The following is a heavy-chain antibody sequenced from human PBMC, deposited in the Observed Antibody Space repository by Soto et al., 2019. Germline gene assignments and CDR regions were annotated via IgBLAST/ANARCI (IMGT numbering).Heavy chain of an antibody. J-gene: IGHJ3*02. D-gene: IGHD3-3*01. V-gene: IGHV1-8*01. CDR3: ASPARNYDFWSGYSFDI. CDR2: LNPNSGNT. Sequence: QVQLVQSGAEVKKPGASVKVSCKSSGYTFTSYDINWVRQATGQGLEWMGWLNPNSGNTGYAQKFQGRVTMTRNTSISTAYTKLSSFIYEDTAVYYCASPARNYDFWSGYSFDIWGQGTMVTVSS. CDR1: GYTFTSYD.